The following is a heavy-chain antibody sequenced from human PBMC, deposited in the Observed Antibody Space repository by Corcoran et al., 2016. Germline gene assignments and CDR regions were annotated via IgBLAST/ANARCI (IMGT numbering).Heavy chain of an antibody. CDR1: GFTFSSYG. D-gene: IGHD3-3*01. J-gene: IGHJ4*02. CDR3: AKDGGQKFWSGYSAPVY. Sequence: QVQLVESGGGVVQPGRTLRLYCAASGFTFSSYGMYWVRQAPGKGLEWVTVISFDGSNKYYADSVKGRFTISRDNFKNTMYMQMNSLRAEDTSVYYCAKDGGQKFWSGYSAPVYWGQGTPVTVSS. CDR2: ISFDGSNK. V-gene: IGHV3-30*18.